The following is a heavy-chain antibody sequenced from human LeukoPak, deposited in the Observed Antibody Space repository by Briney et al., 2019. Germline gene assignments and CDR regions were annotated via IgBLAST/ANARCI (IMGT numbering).Heavy chain of an antibody. D-gene: IGHD6-6*01. Sequence: ASVKVSCKASGYTFTGYNLHWVRQAPGQGLEWMGWISPNIGVTNYAQKFQGRVTMTRDTSIGSAYMELSRLTSDDTAMYYCARFDYSNSHFDYWGQGTLVTVSS. CDR2: ISPNIGVT. V-gene: IGHV1-2*02. CDR1: GYTFTGYN. CDR3: ARFDYSNSHFDY. J-gene: IGHJ4*02.